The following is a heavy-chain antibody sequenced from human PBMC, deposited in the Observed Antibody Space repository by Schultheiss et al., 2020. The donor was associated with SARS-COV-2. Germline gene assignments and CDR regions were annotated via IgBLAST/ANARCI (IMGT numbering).Heavy chain of an antibody. V-gene: IGHV3-48*04. D-gene: IGHD3-3*01. Sequence: GGSLRLSCAASGFTFRSYGMNWVRQAPGKGLEWVSYISSSGSTIYYADSVKGRFTISRDNAKNSLFLQMNSLRAEDTAVYYCARDPLYDFWSGYYEYYYYYGMDVWGQGTTVTVSS. J-gene: IGHJ6*02. CDR2: ISSSGSTI. CDR3: ARDPLYDFWSGYYEYYYYYGMDV. CDR1: GFTFRSYG.